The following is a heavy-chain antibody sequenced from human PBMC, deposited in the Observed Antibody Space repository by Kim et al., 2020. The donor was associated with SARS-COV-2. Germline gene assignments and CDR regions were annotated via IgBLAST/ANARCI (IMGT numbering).Heavy chain of an antibody. Sequence: SETLSLTCTLSGASITSGGYYWTWIRQRPGKGLEWTGYIYYTGRTYYNPSLKNRLTMSVDRSKNQFSLKLSSVTAADTAIYFCAKVEPPPLGTYQPGRYYFEYWGQGALVTVSS. D-gene: IGHD3-16*02. CDR1: GASITSGGYY. CDR2: IYYTGRT. J-gene: IGHJ4*02. V-gene: IGHV4-31*03. CDR3: AKVEPPPLGTYQPGRYYFEY.